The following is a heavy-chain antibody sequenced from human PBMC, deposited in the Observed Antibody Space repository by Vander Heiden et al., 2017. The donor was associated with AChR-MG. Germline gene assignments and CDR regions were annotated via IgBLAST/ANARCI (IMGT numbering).Heavy chain of an antibody. CDR3: AKDGVVGSPRPFYFGS. D-gene: IGHD3-3*01. V-gene: IGHV3-23*01. CDR1: GFPFRTFA. Sequence: EVHLLDSGGGLVHPGQSLRLACVAYGFPFRTFAMSWVPPAPGKGLEWVVGVSTRGDFTHYADSVKGRFTVSRDNSKNTVYLEMNSLGAEDTALYYCAKDGVVGSPRPFYFGSWGQGTLVTVSS. J-gene: IGHJ4*01. CDR2: VSTRGDFT.